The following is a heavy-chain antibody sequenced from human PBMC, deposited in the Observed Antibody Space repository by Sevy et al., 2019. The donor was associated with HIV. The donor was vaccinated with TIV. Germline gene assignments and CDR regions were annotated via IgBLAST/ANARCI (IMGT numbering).Heavy chain of an antibody. D-gene: IGHD6-13*01. Sequence: GGSLRLSCAASGLTLTSYWMSWVRQAPGKGLEWVANINQDGSVKYYVDSVKGRFTISRDNARNSLYLRVNSLRAEDTGLYYCVRAIAGAGSFWGQGTLVTVSS. CDR2: INQDGSVK. CDR3: VRAIAGAGSF. J-gene: IGHJ4*02. V-gene: IGHV3-7*04. CDR1: GLTLTSYW.